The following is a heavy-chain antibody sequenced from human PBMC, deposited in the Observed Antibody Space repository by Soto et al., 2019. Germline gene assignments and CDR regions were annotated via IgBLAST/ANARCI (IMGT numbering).Heavy chain of an antibody. Sequence: EVQLLESGGGLVQPGGSLRLSCTASGFTFSSYPMSWVRQAPGKGLEWVSSINVVGGATNFADSVKGRFTISRDDSKNTLYLQMNSLRAEDTAVYYCAKNYYFACWGQGTRSPSPQ. CDR3: AKNYYFAC. J-gene: IGHJ4*02. CDR2: INVVGGAT. V-gene: IGHV3-23*01. CDR1: GFTFSSYP.